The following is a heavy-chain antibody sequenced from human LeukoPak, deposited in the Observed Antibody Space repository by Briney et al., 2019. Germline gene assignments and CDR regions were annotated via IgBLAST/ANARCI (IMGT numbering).Heavy chain of an antibody. CDR3: AKSSSGGTDFDY. CDR1: GFTFSSYA. Sequence: GGSLRLSCAASGFTFSSYAMSWVRQAPGKGPEWVSAISGSGGSTYYADSVKGRFTISRDNSKNTLYLQMNSLRAEDTAVYYCAKSSSGGTDFDYWGQGTLVTVSS. CDR2: ISGSGGST. J-gene: IGHJ4*02. D-gene: IGHD3-22*01. V-gene: IGHV3-23*01.